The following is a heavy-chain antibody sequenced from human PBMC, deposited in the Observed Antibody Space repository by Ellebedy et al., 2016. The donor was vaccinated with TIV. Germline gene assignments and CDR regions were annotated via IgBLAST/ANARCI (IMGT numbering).Heavy chain of an antibody. D-gene: IGHD6-19*01. CDR1: GDSISGYY. J-gene: IGHJ4*02. Sequence: MPSETLSLTCTVSGDSISGYYWSWIRQPPGKGLACLCYFYSSGSCAYHPSLKSRVTMSVDTSRGQFSLRLNSVTAADTAVYYCARSGGWYTPYDYWGQGTLVTVSS. V-gene: IGHV4-59*01. CDR3: ARSGGWYTPYDY. CDR2: FYSSGSC.